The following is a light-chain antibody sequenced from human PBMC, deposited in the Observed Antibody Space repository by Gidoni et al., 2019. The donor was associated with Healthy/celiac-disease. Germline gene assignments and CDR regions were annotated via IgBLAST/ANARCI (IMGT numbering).Light chain of an antibody. CDR2: GAS. J-gene: IGKJ1*01. CDR1: QSVSSN. Sequence: EIVMTQSPATLSVSLGERATLSCRASQSVSSNLAWYQQKPGQAPRLLIYGASTRATGIPARFSGSGSGTEFTLTISSLQSEDFAVYYCQEYNNRRTFXQXTKVEIK. V-gene: IGKV3-15*01. CDR3: QEYNNRRT.